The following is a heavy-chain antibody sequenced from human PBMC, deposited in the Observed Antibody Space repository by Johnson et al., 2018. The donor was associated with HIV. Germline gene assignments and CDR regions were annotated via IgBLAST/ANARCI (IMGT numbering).Heavy chain of an antibody. CDR1: GFTFSNAW. J-gene: IGHJ3*02. CDR2: IKSNSDGGTT. V-gene: IGHV3-15*01. Sequence: MLLVESGEGVVQPGRSLRLSCAASGFTFSNAWMNWVRQAPGKGLEWVGRIKSNSDGGTTDYAAPVIGSFTISRDDSKNTLYLQMNSLKTEDTAVYYCAQDGTLRAFDIWGQGTMVTVSS. CDR3: AQDGTLRAFDI.